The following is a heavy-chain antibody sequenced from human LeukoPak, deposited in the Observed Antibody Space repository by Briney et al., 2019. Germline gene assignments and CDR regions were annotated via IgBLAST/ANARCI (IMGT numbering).Heavy chain of an antibody. CDR1: GFTVSSNY. CDR2: IYSGGST. Sequence: GGSLRLSCAASGFTVSSNYTSWVRQAPGKGLEWVSVIYSGGSTYYADSVKGRLTISRDNSKNTLYLQMNSLRAEDTAVYYCARDSSSSWQFDYWGQGTLVTVSS. CDR3: ARDSSSSWQFDY. D-gene: IGHD6-13*01. V-gene: IGHV3-53*01. J-gene: IGHJ4*02.